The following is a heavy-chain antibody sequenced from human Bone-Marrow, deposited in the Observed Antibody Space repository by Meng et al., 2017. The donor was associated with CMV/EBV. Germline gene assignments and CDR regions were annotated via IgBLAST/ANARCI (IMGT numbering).Heavy chain of an antibody. CDR3: ARAKSSSGSLSVLGMDV. CDR2: IGTAGDT. CDR1: GFTFSSYD. V-gene: IGHV3-13*01. D-gene: IGHD6-6*01. J-gene: IGHJ6*02. Sequence: GGSLRLSCAASGFTFSSYDMHWVRQATGKGLEWVSAIGTAGDTYYPGSVKGRFTISRENAKNSLYLQMNSLSAVDTAVYYCARAKSSSGSLSVLGMDVWGQGTKVTVSS.